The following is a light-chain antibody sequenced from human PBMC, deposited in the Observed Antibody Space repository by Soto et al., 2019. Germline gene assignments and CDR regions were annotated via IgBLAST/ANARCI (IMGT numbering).Light chain of an antibody. CDR1: QTISTW. J-gene: IGKJ1*01. Sequence: DIGVTQSPSTLSASVGDRVTITFRASQTISTWMAWYQQKPGKAPRLLIYDASSLESWVPSRFSGSGSGTEFTLTISSLQPEDFATYYCQQLNTYPETFGQGTKGDNK. CDR3: QQLNTYPET. CDR2: DAS. V-gene: IGKV1-5*01.